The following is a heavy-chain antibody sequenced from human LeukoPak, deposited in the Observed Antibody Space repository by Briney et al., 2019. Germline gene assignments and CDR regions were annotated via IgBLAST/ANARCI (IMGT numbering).Heavy chain of an antibody. Sequence: GGTLRLSCAASGFTFSSNGMSWVRQAPGKGLEWVSAISGSGGSTYYADSVKGRFTISRDNSKNTLYLQMNSLRAEDTAVYYCARRSGIAVAGAFDYWGQGTLVTVSS. V-gene: IGHV3-23*01. J-gene: IGHJ4*02. CDR2: ISGSGGST. CDR3: ARRSGIAVAGAFDY. CDR1: GFTFSSNG. D-gene: IGHD6-19*01.